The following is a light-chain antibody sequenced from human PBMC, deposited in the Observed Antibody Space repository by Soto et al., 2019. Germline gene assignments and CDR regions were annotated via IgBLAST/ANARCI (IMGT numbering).Light chain of an antibody. V-gene: IGKV1-9*01. CDR3: QQLNSYPLS. Sequence: DIQLTQSPSFLSASVGDRVTISCRAGQGISTYLAWYQQKPGKAPNLLIYAASTLQSGVPSRFSGSGSGTEFSLTISSLQPEDCATYYCQQLNSYPLSFGGGTKVEIK. CDR1: QGISTY. CDR2: AAS. J-gene: IGKJ4*01.